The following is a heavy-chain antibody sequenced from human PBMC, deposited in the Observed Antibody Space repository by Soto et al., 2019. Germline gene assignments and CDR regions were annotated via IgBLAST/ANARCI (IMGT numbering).Heavy chain of an antibody. D-gene: IGHD1-26*01. J-gene: IGHJ6*02. CDR1: GYTFTSYG. Sequence: QVQLVQSGAEVKKPGASVKVSCKASGYTFTSYGISWVRQAPGQGLEWMGWISAYNGNTNYAQKLQGRVTMTTDTATSTAWIELRCPGSDDTAGYYCASDGSYYRALDYYDGMGVWGQGTTVTVSS. CDR2: ISAYNGNT. CDR3: ASDGSYYRALDYYDGMGV. V-gene: IGHV1-18*01.